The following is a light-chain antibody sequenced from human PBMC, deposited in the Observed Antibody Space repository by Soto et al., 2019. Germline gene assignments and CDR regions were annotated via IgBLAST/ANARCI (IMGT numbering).Light chain of an antibody. V-gene: IGKV3-11*01. CDR2: DAS. J-gene: IGKJ5*01. CDR3: QQRSRSIT. CDR1: QSVSSS. Sequence: EIVLTQSPFTLSLSPGERATLSCRASQSVSSSLAWYQQKPGQAPRLLIYDASNTATVIPARFSVIGSGTDFTLTISRLEPEVFAIYYCQQRSRSITFGQGTRLETK.